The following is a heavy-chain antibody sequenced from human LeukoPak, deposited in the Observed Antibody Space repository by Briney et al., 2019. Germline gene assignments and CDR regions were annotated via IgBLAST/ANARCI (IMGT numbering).Heavy chain of an antibody. J-gene: IGHJ5*02. CDR3: AKSTQGYYNWFDP. D-gene: IGHD5-18*01. CDR1: GFTFNTYT. CDR2: ISGSSGII. V-gene: IGHV3-48*01. Sequence: GGSLRLSCAASGFTFNTYTMNWVRQAPGKGLEWVSYISGSSGIIDYADSVRGRFTISRDNSKNTLYLQMNSLRAEDTAVYYCAKSTQGYYNWFDPWGQGTLVTVSS.